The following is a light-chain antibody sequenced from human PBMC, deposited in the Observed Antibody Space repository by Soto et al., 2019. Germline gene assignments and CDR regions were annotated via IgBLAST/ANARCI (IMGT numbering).Light chain of an antibody. CDR1: SSDIGGYNY. J-gene: IGLJ1*01. V-gene: IGLV2-14*01. Sequence: QSALTQPASVSGSPGQSITISCTGTSSDIGGYNYVSWYQQHPGKAPKLIIYEVSNRPSGVSNRFSASKSDNTASLTISGLQAEDEADYYCSSYTGSRTPYVFGTGTKVTVL. CDR3: SSYTGSRTPYV. CDR2: EVS.